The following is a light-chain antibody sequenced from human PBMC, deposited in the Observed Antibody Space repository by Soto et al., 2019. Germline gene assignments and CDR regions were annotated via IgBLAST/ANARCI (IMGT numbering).Light chain of an antibody. J-gene: IGKJ3*01. CDR3: QQNGSSPFT. CDR1: QSVSSSY. Sequence: ESVLTQSPGTLSMSPGERATLSCRASQSVSSSYSAWYQQKPGQAPRLLIYGATSRATGIPDRFSGSGSGTDFTLTISILEPEDVAVYYCQQNGSSPFTFGPGTKVDIK. V-gene: IGKV3-20*01. CDR2: GAT.